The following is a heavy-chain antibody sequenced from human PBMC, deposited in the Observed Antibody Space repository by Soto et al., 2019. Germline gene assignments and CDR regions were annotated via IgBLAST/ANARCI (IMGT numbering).Heavy chain of an antibody. CDR3: AKGVRFLDWLLSYYYYYGMDV. CDR2: ISGSGGST. CDR1: GFTFSSYA. D-gene: IGHD3-3*01. Sequence: PGGSLRLSCAASGFTFSSYAMSWVRQAPGKGLEWVSAISGSGGSTYYAGSVKGRFTISRDNSKNTLYLQMNSLRAEDTAVYYCAKGVRFLDWLLSYYYYYGMDVWGEGTTVPVYS. J-gene: IGHJ6*04. V-gene: IGHV3-23*01.